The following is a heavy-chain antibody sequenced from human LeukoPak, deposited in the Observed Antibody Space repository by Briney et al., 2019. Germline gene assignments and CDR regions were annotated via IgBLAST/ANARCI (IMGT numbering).Heavy chain of an antibody. V-gene: IGHV1-2*02. CDR1: GYTFTGYY. CDR3: ARDLAAISTGSHNWFDP. Sequence: ASVRVSFKASGYTFTGYYMHWVRQAPGQGLEWMGWINPKSGATKYAQKFQGRVTMTRDTSISTAFMELSRLTSDDTAVYYCARDLAAISTGSHNWFDPWGQGTLVTVSS. D-gene: IGHD2/OR15-2a*01. CDR2: INPKSGAT. J-gene: IGHJ5*02.